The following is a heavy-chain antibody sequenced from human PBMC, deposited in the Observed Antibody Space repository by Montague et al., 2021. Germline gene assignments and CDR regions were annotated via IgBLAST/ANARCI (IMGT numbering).Heavy chain of an antibody. CDR1: GFTFSTYN. V-gene: IGHV3-30-3*01. CDR3: ARGGGGYLDY. Sequence: SLRLSCAASGFTFSTYNIHWVRQAPGKGLEWVAALLYDGNNEYYADSVKGRFTFSRGNSKNTLYLQMNSLGAEDAAVYYCARGGGGYLDYWGQGTLVTVSS. D-gene: IGHD1-26*01. J-gene: IGHJ4*03. CDR2: LLYDGNNE.